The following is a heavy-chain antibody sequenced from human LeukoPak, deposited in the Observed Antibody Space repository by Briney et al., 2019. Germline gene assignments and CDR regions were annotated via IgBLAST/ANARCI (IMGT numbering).Heavy chain of an antibody. J-gene: IGHJ4*02. CDR1: GYTFTNYY. V-gene: IGHV1-2*02. D-gene: IGHD7-27*01. CDR2: INANSGAT. Sequence: ASVKVSCKASGYTFTNYYMHWVRQAPGQGLEWMGWINANSGATNYAQKFQGRVTMTSDTSISTVYMELSRLRSDDTAVYYCARAPGANYFDYWGQGTLVTVSP. CDR3: ARAPGANYFDY.